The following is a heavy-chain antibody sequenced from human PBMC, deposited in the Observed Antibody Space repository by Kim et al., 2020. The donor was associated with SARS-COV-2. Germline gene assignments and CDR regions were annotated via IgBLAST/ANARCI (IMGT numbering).Heavy chain of an antibody. CDR3: AREAVAGSFDY. Sequence: NTRYSQKFQARDSITRDTSATTAYLELSGLRSEDTAIYYCAREAVAGSFDYWGRGTLVTVSS. V-gene: IGHV1-3*01. J-gene: IGHJ4*02. CDR2: NT. D-gene: IGHD6-19*01.